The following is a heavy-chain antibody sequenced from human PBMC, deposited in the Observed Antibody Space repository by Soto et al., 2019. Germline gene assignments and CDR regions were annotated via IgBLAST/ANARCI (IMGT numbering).Heavy chain of an antibody. CDR1: GFTFSSYW. D-gene: IGHD5-18*01. Sequence: PGGSLRLSCAASGFTFSSYWMSWVRQAPWKGLEWVANIKQDGSEKYYTDSVKGRFTISRDNSKNTLYLQMNSLRAEDTAVYYCAREGRGYSSWGGLMDVWGQGTTVTVSS. V-gene: IGHV3-7*01. CDR2: IKQDGSEK. J-gene: IGHJ6*02. CDR3: AREGRGYSSWGGLMDV.